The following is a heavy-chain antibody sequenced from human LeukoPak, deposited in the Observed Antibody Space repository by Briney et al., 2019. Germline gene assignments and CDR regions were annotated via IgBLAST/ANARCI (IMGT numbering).Heavy chain of an antibody. J-gene: IGHJ6*02. CDR3: AKGPPALKPGYYYYYGMDV. V-gene: IGHV3-23*01. CDR2: ISGSDGRT. Sequence: PGGSLRLSCAASGFTFSSYAMSWVRQAPGKGLEWVSAISGSDGRTYHADSVKGRFTISRDNSKSTLYLQMNSLRAEDTAVYYCAKGPPALKPGYYYYYGMDVWGQGTTVTVSS. CDR1: GFTFSSYA.